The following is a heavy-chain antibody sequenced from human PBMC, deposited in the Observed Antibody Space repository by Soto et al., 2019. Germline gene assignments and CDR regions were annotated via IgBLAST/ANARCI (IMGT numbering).Heavy chain of an antibody. CDR2: IYYSGST. D-gene: IGHD2-2*01. V-gene: IGHV4-39*01. J-gene: IGHJ6*04. CDR3: ASLFYCSSTSCYYYYGMDV. CDR1: GGSIRSSNYY. Sequence: QLQLQESGPGLVKPSETLSLTCTVSGGSIRSSNYYWGWIRQPPGKGLEWIGSIYYSGSTYYNPSLQSRVTISVDTSKNQFSLKLSSVTAADTAVYYCASLFYCSSTSCYYYYGMDVWGKGTTVTVSS.